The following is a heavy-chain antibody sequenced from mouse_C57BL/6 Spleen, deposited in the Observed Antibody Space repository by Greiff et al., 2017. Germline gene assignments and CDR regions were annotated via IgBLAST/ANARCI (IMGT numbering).Heavy chain of an antibody. Sequence: QVQLQQSGAELVKPGASVKISCKASGYAFSSYWMHWVKQRPGKGLEWIGQIYPGDGDTNYNGKFKGKATLTADKSSSTAYMQLSSLTSEDSAVYFCARGTYHFYFDYWGQGTTLTVSS. CDR1: GYAFSSYW. CDR3: ARGTYHFYFDY. CDR2: IYPGDGDT. J-gene: IGHJ2*01. D-gene: IGHD3-3*01. V-gene: IGHV1-80*01.